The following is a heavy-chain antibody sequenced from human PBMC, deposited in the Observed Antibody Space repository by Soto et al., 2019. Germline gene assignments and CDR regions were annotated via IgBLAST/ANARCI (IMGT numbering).Heavy chain of an antibody. CDR2: ISYDGSNK. CDR1: GFTFSSYG. V-gene: IGHV3-30*18. Sequence: QVQLVESGGGVVQPGRSLRLSCAASGFTFSSYGMHWVRQAPGKGLEWVAVISYDGSNKYYADSVKGRFTISRDNSKNTLYLQMNSLRAEDTAVYYCAKGGAPYYFDYWGQGTLVTVSS. D-gene: IGHD4-17*01. CDR3: AKGGAPYYFDY. J-gene: IGHJ4*02.